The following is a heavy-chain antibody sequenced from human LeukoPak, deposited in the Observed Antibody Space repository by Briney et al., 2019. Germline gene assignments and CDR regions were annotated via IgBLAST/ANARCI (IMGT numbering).Heavy chain of an antibody. CDR2: ISGSGGST. J-gene: IGHJ3*02. V-gene: IGHV3-23*01. CDR1: GFTFSSYG. CDR3: AKDWGTPDAFDI. Sequence: GGSLGLSCAASGFTFSSYGMSWVRQAPGKGLEWVSAISGSGGSTYYADSVKGRFTISRDNSKNTLYLQMNSLRAEDTAVYYCAKDWGTPDAFDIWGQGTMVTVSS. D-gene: IGHD3-16*01.